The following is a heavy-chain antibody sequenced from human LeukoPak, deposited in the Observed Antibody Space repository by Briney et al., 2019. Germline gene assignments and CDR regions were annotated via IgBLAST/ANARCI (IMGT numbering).Heavy chain of an antibody. D-gene: IGHD2-15*01. J-gene: IGHJ4*02. Sequence: GASVKVSCKASGYTFTSYGISWVRQAPGQGLEWMGIINPSGGSTSYAQKFQGRVTMTRDTSTSTVYMELSSLRSEDTAVYYCARDRCSGGSCQNYFDYWGQGTLVTVSS. CDR2: INPSGGST. CDR1: GYTFTSYG. CDR3: ARDRCSGGSCQNYFDY. V-gene: IGHV1-46*01.